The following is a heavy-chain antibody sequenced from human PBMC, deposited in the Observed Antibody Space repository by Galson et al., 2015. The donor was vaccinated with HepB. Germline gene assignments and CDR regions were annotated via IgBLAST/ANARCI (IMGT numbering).Heavy chain of an antibody. D-gene: IGHD1-26*01. Sequence: SLRLSCAASAFTFRSYAINWVRQAPGKGLEWVSMITIDGGRKHYADSVKGRFTISRDNSKNTLYFQMNSLRPEDTAVYYCAKEQPETAGDTAVYYCAKRWFAVLYYLDFWDLLAMRSVGSCPTNHCSLCPLAPSYG. CDR1: AFTFRSYA. CDR2: ITIDGGRK. CDR3: AKEQPETAGDTAVYYCAKRWFAVLYYLDFWDLLAMRSVGSCPTNHCSLCPLAPSYG. J-gene: IGHJ6*01. V-gene: IGHV3-23*01.